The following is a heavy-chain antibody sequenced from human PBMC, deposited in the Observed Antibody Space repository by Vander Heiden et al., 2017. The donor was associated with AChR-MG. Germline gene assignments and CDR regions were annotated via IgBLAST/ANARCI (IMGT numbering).Heavy chain of an antibody. CDR3: ARLSTYYDFWSGYPYFDY. D-gene: IGHD3-3*01. CDR2: IKQDESEK. CDR1: AFTFSSYW. V-gene: IGHV3-7*01. Sequence: EVQLVESGGGLVQPGGSLRLSCAAYAFTFSSYWMSWVRQAPGKGLEWVANIKQDESEKYYVDSVKGRFTISRDNAKNSLYLQMNSLRAEDTAVYYCARLSTYYDFWSGYPYFDYWGQGTLVTVSS. J-gene: IGHJ4*02.